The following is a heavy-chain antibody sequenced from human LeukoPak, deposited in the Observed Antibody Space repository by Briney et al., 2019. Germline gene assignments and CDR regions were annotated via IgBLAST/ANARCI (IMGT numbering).Heavy chain of an antibody. V-gene: IGHV1-18*01. CDR2: ISARNGNT. CDR3: ARGSGNSRAFDY. D-gene: IGHD4-23*01. CDR1: GYTFTTYG. Sequence: GASGKLSFKSSGYTFTTYGITWVRQAPGQGLEWMGWISARNGNTDYAQEFQGRVTMTTDTSTSTVYMDLRSLTSDDADVYYCARGSGNSRAFDYWGQGTLVTVSS. J-gene: IGHJ4*02.